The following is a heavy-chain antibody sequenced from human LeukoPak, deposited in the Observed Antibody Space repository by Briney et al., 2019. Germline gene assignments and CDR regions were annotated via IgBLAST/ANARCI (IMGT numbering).Heavy chain of an antibody. D-gene: IGHD1-26*01. J-gene: IGHJ4*02. Sequence: GPLRLYCAASGFTFSSCAMSWVRQAPGKGLEWVSAISGSGGSTYYADSVKGRFTISRDNSKNTLYLQMNSLRAEDTAVYYCARVDISVGATTSFDYWGQGTLVTVSS. CDR1: GFTFSSCA. V-gene: IGHV3-23*01. CDR2: ISGSGGST. CDR3: ARVDISVGATTSFDY.